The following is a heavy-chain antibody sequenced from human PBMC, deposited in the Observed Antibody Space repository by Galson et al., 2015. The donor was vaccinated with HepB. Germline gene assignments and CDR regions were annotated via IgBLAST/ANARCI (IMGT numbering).Heavy chain of an antibody. J-gene: IGHJ4*02. V-gene: IGHV4-59*01. D-gene: IGHD1-26*01. Sequence: TLSLTCTVSGGSISSYYWSWIRQPPGKGLEWIGYIYYSGSTNYNPSLKSRVTISVDTSKNQFSLKLSSVTAADTAVYYCARVRGGSYPRGYFDYWGQGTLVTVSS. CDR1: GGSISSYY. CDR3: ARVRGGSYPRGYFDY. CDR2: IYYSGST.